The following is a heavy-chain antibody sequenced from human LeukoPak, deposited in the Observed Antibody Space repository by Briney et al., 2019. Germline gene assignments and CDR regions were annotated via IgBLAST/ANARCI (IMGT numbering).Heavy chain of an antibody. CDR2: ISGSGATT. Sequence: GGSLRLSCAASGFTFSIYAMSWVRQAPGKGLEWVSAISGSGATTYYTDSVKGRFNISRDNSKNTLHLQMHSLRAEDTGVYYCAKVSKKTTLVTPGYDYWGQGTLVTVSS. CDR3: AKVSKKTTLVTPGYDY. J-gene: IGHJ4*02. D-gene: IGHD4-23*01. V-gene: IGHV3-23*01. CDR1: GFTFSIYA.